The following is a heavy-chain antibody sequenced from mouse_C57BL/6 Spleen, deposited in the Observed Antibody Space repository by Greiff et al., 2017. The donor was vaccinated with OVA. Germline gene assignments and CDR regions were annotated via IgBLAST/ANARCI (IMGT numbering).Heavy chain of an antibody. CDR3: TRYRYYNGSSSFAY. Sequence: QVQLQQSGAELVRPGASVTLSCKASGYTFTDYEMHWVKQTPVHGLEWIGAIDPETGGTAYNQKFKGKAILTADKSSSTAYLELRSLTSEDSAVYYCTRYRYYNGSSSFAYWGQGTLVTVSA. D-gene: IGHD1-1*01. CDR2: IDPETGGT. CDR1: GYTFTDYE. J-gene: IGHJ3*01. V-gene: IGHV1-15*01.